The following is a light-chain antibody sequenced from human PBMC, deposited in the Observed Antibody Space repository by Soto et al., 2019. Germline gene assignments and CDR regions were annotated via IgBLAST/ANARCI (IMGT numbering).Light chain of an antibody. CDR2: DTS. CDR3: QDNSDWQT. V-gene: IGKV3D-11*02. CDR1: QSVSRN. Sequence: EIVMTQSPFTLSVPPGERATLSCRPSQSVSRNLAWYQQKSGQAPRLLIYDTSNTATGIPARFSGSGSGTDFTITITKLEDIAIAVCYCQDNSDWQTVGQGTRREIK. J-gene: IGKJ5*01.